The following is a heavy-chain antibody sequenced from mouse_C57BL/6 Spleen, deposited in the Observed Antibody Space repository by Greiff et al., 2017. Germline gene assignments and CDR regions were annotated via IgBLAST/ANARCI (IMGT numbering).Heavy chain of an antibody. CDR2: IEPSDSET. Sequence: QVHVKQPGAELVRPGSSVKLSCKASGYTFTSYWMHWVKQRPIQGLEWIGNIEPSDSETHYNQKFKDKATLTVDKSSSTAYMQLSSLTSEDSAVYYCARYGYYDYFDYWGQGTTLTVSS. J-gene: IGHJ2*01. D-gene: IGHD2-4*01. CDR3: ARYGYYDYFDY. V-gene: IGHV1-52*01. CDR1: GYTFTSYW.